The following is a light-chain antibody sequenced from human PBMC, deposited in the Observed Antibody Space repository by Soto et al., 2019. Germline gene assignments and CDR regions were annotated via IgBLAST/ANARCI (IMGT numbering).Light chain of an antibody. Sequence: QSVLTQPPSVSGTPGQRVTISCSGSSSNIGSHLVNWYQQVPGTAPKLLIYTNNQRPSGVPDRFSDSKSGTSASLAISGLQSEEEADYYCAAWDGSLQSWVFGGGTKLTVL. CDR3: AAWDGSLQSWV. J-gene: IGLJ3*02. CDR2: TNN. V-gene: IGLV1-44*01. CDR1: SSNIGSHL.